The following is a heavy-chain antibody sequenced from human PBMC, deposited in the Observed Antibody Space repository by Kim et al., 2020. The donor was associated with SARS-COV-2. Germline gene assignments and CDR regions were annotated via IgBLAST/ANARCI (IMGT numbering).Heavy chain of an antibody. CDR2: IYYSGST. D-gene: IGHD2-15*01. CDR3: ARLGELLPFDY. Sequence: SETLSLTCTVSGGSISSSSYYWGWIRQPPGKGLEWIGSIYYSGSTYYNPSLKSRVTISVDTSKNQFSLKLSSVTAADTAVYYCARLGELLPFDYWGQGTLVTVSS. V-gene: IGHV4-39*01. CDR1: GGSISSSSYY. J-gene: IGHJ4*02.